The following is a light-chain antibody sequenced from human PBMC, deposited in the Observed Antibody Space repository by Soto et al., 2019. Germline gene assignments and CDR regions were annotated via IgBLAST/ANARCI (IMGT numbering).Light chain of an antibody. CDR3: QQADSFPWT. V-gene: IGKV1-12*01. CDR2: ATS. Sequence: DIQMTQSPSTLSASVGDRVTITCRASQGIGSWLVWYQQKPGKAPELLIYATSTLQSGVPSRFSGSGSGTDFTLTISSLQPEDFATYYCQQADSFPWTFGQGTKVDIK. CDR1: QGIGSW. J-gene: IGKJ1*01.